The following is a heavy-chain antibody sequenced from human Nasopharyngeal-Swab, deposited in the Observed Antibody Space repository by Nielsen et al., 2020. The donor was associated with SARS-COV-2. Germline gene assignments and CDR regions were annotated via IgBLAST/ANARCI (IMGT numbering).Heavy chain of an antibody. D-gene: IGHD6-13*01. Sequence: SETLSLTCAVYGGSFSGYYWSWIRQPPGKGLEWIGEINHSGSTNYNPSLKSRVTISVDTSKNQFSLKLSSVTAADTAVYYCARAPGYSGSWRPNWFDTWGQGTLVTVSS. V-gene: IGHV4-34*01. CDR3: ARAPGYSGSWRPNWFDT. CDR2: INHSGST. J-gene: IGHJ5*02. CDR1: GGSFSGYY.